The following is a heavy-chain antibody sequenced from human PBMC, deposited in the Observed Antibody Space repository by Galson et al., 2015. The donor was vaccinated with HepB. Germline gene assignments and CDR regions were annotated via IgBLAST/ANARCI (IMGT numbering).Heavy chain of an antibody. CDR1: GFTFSDYS. Sequence: SLRLSCAASGFTFSDYSISWVRQAPGKGLEWVSSISSSSTYIFYADSVKGRFTISRDNAKDSLYLQMNSLRAEDTAVYYCARDDYYYDTSGYPTFDSWGQGTLVTVSS. J-gene: IGHJ4*02. CDR2: ISSSSTYI. CDR3: ARDDYYYDTSGYPTFDS. D-gene: IGHD3-22*01. V-gene: IGHV3-21*01.